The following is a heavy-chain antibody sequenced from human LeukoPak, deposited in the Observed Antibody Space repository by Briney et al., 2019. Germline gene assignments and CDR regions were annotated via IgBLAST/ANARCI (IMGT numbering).Heavy chain of an antibody. D-gene: IGHD6-13*01. J-gene: IGHJ4*02. CDR1: GFTFSSYA. V-gene: IGHV3-30*02. CDR2: IRYDGSNK. CDR3: AKLGSSWYAGYFDY. Sequence: PGGSLRLSCAASGFTFSSYAMSWVRQAPGKGLEWVAFIRYDGSNKYYADSVKGRFTISRDNSKNTLYLQMNSLRAEDTAVYYCAKLGSSWYAGYFDYWGQGTLVTVSS.